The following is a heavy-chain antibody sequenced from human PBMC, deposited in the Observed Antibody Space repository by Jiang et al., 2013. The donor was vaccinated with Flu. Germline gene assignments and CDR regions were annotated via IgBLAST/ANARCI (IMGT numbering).Heavy chain of an antibody. D-gene: IGHD2-2*01. V-gene: IGHV4-38-2*01. J-gene: IGHJ4*02. CDR1: GYSITSGYY. Sequence: GSGLVKPSETLSLTCAVSGYSITSGYYWGWIRQPPGKGLEWIANIYYRGSTYYNPSLKSRVTISMETSKNQFSLNLRSVTATDAAVYYCARVSPAAIGDGYPDFWGQGTLVTVSS. CDR2: IYYRGST. CDR3: ARVSPAAIGDGYPDF.